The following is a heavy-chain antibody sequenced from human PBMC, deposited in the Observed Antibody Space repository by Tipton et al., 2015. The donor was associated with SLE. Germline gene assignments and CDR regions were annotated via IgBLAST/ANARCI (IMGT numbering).Heavy chain of an antibody. D-gene: IGHD1-26*01. V-gene: IGHV4-59*01. CDR2: LSYSEST. CDR1: VDSMRSYY. J-gene: IGHJ4*02. CDR3: ATGRGGASAYFDY. Sequence: TLSLTCSVSVDSMRSYYWSWIRQAPGKGLEWMGYLSYSESTSYNPSLESRVSISADTSKKQFSLRLNSVNAADTAVYYCATGRGGASAYFDYWGQGILVTVSS.